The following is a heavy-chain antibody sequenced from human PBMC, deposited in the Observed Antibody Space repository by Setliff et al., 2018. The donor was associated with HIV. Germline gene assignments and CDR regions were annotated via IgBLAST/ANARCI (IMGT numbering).Heavy chain of an antibody. CDR1: GNSFDNHW. Sequence: PGESPKISCRAFGNSFDNHWIAWVRQMPGKGPEWMGFIYTGDSGTQYNPAFQGRVTISADKSIKTTYLQWTSLQPSDSAIYYCARHQVAMSMLVVQDPGPFDSWGQGTRVTVSS. D-gene: IGHD3-10*02. J-gene: IGHJ3*02. CDR2: IYTGDSGT. CDR3: ARHQVAMSMLVVQDPGPFDS. V-gene: IGHV5-51*01.